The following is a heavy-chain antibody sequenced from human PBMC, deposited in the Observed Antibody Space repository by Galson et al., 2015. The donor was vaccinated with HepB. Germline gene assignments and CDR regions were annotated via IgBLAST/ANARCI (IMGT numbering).Heavy chain of an antibody. CDR2: VWYDGSNK. V-gene: IGHV3-33*01. J-gene: IGHJ4*02. CDR1: GFTLNSHG. Sequence: SLRLSCAASGFTLNSHGMHWVRQAPGKGLEWVAFVWYDGSNKYYADSVKGRFTISRDNSKDTLYLQMNSLRAEDTAVYYCARGSGSYYAAIDYWGQGTLVTVSS. D-gene: IGHD1-26*01. CDR3: ARGSGSYYAAIDY.